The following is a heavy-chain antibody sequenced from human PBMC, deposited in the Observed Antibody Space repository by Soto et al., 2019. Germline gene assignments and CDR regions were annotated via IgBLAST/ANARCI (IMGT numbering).Heavy chain of an antibody. CDR1: GGSISSSSFH. CDR2: IYYSGST. D-gene: IGHD6-13*01. J-gene: IGHJ5*02. Sequence: QLQLQESGPGLVKPSETLSLTCTVSGGSISSSSFHWGWIRQPPGKGLEWIGSIYYSGSTYYSPSLMGRVTTSVYTSKNQFSLRLSSVTAADTAVYYCARRERAAGTDWWFDPWGQGTLVTVSS. CDR3: ARRERAAGTDWWFDP. V-gene: IGHV4-39*01.